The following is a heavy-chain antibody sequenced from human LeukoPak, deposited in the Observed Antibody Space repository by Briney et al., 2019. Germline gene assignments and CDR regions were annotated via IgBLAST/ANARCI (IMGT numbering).Heavy chain of an antibody. Sequence: SETLSLTCTVSGGSISSYYWSWIRQPPGKGLEWIGYIYYSGSTNYNPSLKSRVTISVDTSKNQFSLKLSSVTAADTAVYYRASAVRESRYCSSTSCHTALDYWGQGTLVTVSS. J-gene: IGHJ4*02. V-gene: IGHV4-59*01. CDR1: GGSISSYY. CDR2: IYYSGST. D-gene: IGHD2-2*02. CDR3: ASAVRESRYCSSTSCHTALDY.